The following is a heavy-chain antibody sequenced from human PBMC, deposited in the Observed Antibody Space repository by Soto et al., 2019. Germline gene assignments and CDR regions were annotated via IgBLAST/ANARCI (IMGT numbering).Heavy chain of an antibody. CDR1: GYTFNSYG. CDR3: ARDYCSGGNCYLLFDS. J-gene: IGHJ4*02. D-gene: IGHD2-15*01. V-gene: IGHV1-18*01. CDR2: ISAHNGNT. Sequence: QVQLVQSGAEVKKPGASVKVSCKASGYTFNSYGISWVRQAPGRGLEWMGWISAHNGNTNYAQKFQGRVTMTTDTSTSTAYMELRSLRSDDTSVYSCARDYCSGGNCYLLFDSWGQGTLVTVSS.